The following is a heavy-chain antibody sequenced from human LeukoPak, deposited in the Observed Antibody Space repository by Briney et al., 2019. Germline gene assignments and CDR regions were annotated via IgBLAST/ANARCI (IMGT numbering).Heavy chain of an antibody. CDR3: ARGVTAGTYFDY. D-gene: IGHD2-21*02. J-gene: IGHJ4*02. CDR1: GGSISNDY. Sequence: NPSETLSLTCTVSGGSISNDYWIWIRQPPGKGLEWIGYIYYSGSTNYNPSLKSRVTISVDTSKNQFSLKLSSVTAADTAVYYCARGVTAGTYFDYWGQGTLVTVSS. V-gene: IGHV4-59*12. CDR2: IYYSGST.